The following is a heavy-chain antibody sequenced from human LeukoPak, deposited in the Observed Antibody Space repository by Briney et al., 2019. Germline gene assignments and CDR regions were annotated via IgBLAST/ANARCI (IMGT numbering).Heavy chain of an antibody. D-gene: IGHD4-11*01. Sequence: GGSLRPPCAASGFTFSSYWMHWVRQVPGKGLVWVSRINTGGSSTTYADSVKGRFTISRDNAKNTLHLQMNSLRAEDTAVYYCARSNQADDYWGQGTLVTVSS. CDR1: GFTFSSYW. CDR2: INTGGSST. V-gene: IGHV3-74*01. J-gene: IGHJ4*02. CDR3: ARSNQADDY.